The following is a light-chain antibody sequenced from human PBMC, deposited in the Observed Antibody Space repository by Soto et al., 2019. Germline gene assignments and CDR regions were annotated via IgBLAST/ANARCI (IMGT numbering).Light chain of an antibody. CDR2: EVN. CDR3: SSYGGPNNSNYV. Sequence: QSVLTQPPSASRSPGQSVTISCTGTSSDVGAYNYVSWYQQHPGKAPKLMISEVNKRPSGVPDRFSGSKSGNTASLTVSGLQPEDEADYYCSSYGGPNNSNYVFGTGTKVTVL. V-gene: IGLV2-8*02. CDR1: SSDVGAYNY. J-gene: IGLJ1*01.